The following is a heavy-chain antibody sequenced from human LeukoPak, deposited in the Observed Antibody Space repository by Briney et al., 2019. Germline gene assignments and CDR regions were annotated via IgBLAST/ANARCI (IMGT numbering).Heavy chain of an antibody. J-gene: IGHJ4*02. CDR3: AKNDYGVNYFDY. D-gene: IGHD4-17*01. CDR2: ILYDGSNK. V-gene: IGHV3-30*02. CDR1: GFTFSSYG. Sequence: GGSLRLSCAASGFTFSSYGMHWVRQASGKGLEWVAFILYDGSNKYYADSVKGRFTISRDNSKNTLYLQMNSLRAEDTAVYYCAKNDYGVNYFDYWGQGTLVTVSS.